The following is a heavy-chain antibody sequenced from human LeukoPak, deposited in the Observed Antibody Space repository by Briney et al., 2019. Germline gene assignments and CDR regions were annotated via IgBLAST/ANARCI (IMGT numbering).Heavy chain of an antibody. D-gene: IGHD3-22*01. Sequence: GGSLRLSCAASGFTFSSYAMSWVRQAPGKGLEWVSAISGSGGSTYYADSVKGRFTISRDNSNNAVSLQMNNLRTEDTAMYYCARAVDKGTGYYMDFWGRGALVTVSS. J-gene: IGHJ4*02. CDR1: GFTFSSYA. V-gene: IGHV3-23*01. CDR2: ISGSGGST. CDR3: ARAVDKGTGYYMDF.